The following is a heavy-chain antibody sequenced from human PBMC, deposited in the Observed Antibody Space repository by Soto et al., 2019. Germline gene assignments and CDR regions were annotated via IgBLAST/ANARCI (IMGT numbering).Heavy chain of an antibody. CDR3: AHSSGYGNNRWWLVRGLFDY. CDR1: GFSLSTSGVG. J-gene: IGHJ4*02. D-gene: IGHD6-19*01. CDR2: IYWDVVK. Sequence: SGPTLVNPTQTLTLTCTFSGFSLSTSGVGVGWIRQPPGKALEWLALIYWDVVKRYSPFLKSRLTITKDTSKNQVVFTLSNMDLLDTATFYCAHSSGYGNNRWWLVRGLFDYWGQGTLVTVSS. V-gene: IGHV2-5*02.